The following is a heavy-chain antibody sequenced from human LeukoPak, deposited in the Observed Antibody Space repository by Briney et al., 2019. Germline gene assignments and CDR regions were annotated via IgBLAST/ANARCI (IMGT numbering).Heavy chain of an antibody. CDR1: GFTFSSYG. CDR3: VKGRMSEDGLDF. D-gene: IGHD5-24*01. Sequence: PGGSLRLSCAASGFTFSSYGMHWVRQAPGKGLEWVAIIWHDGSNEYYADSVRGRFIISRDNSKNTLYLQMNSLRAEDTAIYYCVKGRMSEDGLDFWGQGSLVTVSS. J-gene: IGHJ4*02. CDR2: IWHDGSNE. V-gene: IGHV3-33*06.